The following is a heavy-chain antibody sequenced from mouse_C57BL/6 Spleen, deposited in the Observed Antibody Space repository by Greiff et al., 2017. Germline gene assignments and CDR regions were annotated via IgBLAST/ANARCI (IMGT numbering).Heavy chain of an antibody. Sequence: QVQLQQSGAELVRPGASVKLSCKASGYTFTDYYINWVKQRPGQGLEWIARIYPGSGNTYYNEKFKGKATLTAEKSSSTAYMQLSSLTSENSAVYFFARGGLADYYAMDYWGQGTSVTVSS. CDR3: ARGGLADYYAMDY. CDR2: IYPGSGNT. V-gene: IGHV1-76*01. CDR1: GYTFTDYY. J-gene: IGHJ4*01.